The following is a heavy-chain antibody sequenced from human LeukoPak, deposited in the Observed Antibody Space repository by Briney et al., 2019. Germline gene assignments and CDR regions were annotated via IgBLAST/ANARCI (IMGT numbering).Heavy chain of an antibody. V-gene: IGHV4-39*01. CDR1: GGSISSSSYY. CDR2: IYYSGST. D-gene: IGHD3-22*01. CDR3: AGNYYDSSGYSVDWFDP. J-gene: IGHJ5*02. Sequence: SETLFLTCTVSGGSISSSSYYWGWIRQPPGKGLEWIGSIYYSGSTYYNPSLKSRVTISVDTSKNQFSLKLSSVTAADTAVYYCAGNYYDSSGYSVDWFDPWGQGTLVTVSS.